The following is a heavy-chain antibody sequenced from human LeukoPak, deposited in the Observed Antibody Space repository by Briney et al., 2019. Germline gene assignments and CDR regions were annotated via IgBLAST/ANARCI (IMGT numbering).Heavy chain of an antibody. V-gene: IGHV4-59*11. Sequence: SETLSLTCTVSGGSISSHYWSWIRQPPGKGLEWIGYIYYSGSTNYNPSPKSRVTISVDTSKNQFSLKLSSVTAADTAVYYCARASSSGWYLYYFDYWGQGTLVTVSS. CDR2: IYYSGST. CDR1: GGSISSHY. D-gene: IGHD6-19*01. J-gene: IGHJ4*02. CDR3: ARASSSGWYLYYFDY.